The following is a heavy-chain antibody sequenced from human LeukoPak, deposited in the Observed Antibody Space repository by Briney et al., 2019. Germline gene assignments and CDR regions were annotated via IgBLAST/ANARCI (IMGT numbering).Heavy chain of an antibody. CDR3: ARKAPGTLDL. J-gene: IGHJ2*01. CDR2: INDIGGT. V-gene: IGHV4-38-2*02. Sequence: PSETLSLTCTVAGYSISSGYYWSWIRQPPGKGLEWIGEINDIGGTNYSPSLKSRVTISLDTSKNQFSLTLNSVTAADTAVYYCARKAPGTLDLWGRGTLVTVSS. CDR1: GYSISSGYY.